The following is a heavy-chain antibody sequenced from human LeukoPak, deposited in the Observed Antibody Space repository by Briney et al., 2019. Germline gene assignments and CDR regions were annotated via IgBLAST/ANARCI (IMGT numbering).Heavy chain of an antibody. CDR2: ISSNGGST. CDR1: GFTFSSYA. V-gene: IGHV3-64D*06. Sequence: GGSLRLSCSASGFTFSSYAMYWVRQAPGKGLEYVSAISSNGGSTYYADSVKGRFTITRDNSKNTLYLQMSSLRAEDTAVYYCVNGYCSSTSCRPDYWGQGTLVTVSS. D-gene: IGHD2-2*01. CDR3: VNGYCSSTSCRPDY. J-gene: IGHJ4*02.